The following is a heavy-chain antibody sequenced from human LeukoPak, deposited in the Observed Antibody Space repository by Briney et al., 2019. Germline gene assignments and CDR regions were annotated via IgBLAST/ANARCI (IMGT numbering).Heavy chain of an antibody. J-gene: IGHJ4*02. V-gene: IGHV4-4*07. D-gene: IGHD3-3*01. CDR1: GGSISSYF. CDR2: IYTSGST. Sequence: PSETLSLTCTVSGGSISSYFWSWIRQPAGKGLEWIGRIYTSGSTNYNPSLKSRVTISADKSTNQFSLKLSSVTAVDTAVYYCARDRFGDLNYFDYWGQGTLVTVSS. CDR3: ARDRFGDLNYFDY.